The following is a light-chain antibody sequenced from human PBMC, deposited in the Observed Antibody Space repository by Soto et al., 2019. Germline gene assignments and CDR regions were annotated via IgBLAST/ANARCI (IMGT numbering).Light chain of an antibody. CDR1: TGAVTSGDY. CDR2: STS. J-gene: IGLJ2*01. CDR3: LIYDGGAQV. V-gene: IGLV7-43*01. Sequence: QAVVTQEPSLTVSPGGTVTLTCASSTGAVTSGDYPNWFQQKPGQAPRALIYSTSNKHPWTPARFSGSLLGGKAALTLSGVQPDDEAEYYCLIYDGGAQVFGGGTKLTVL.